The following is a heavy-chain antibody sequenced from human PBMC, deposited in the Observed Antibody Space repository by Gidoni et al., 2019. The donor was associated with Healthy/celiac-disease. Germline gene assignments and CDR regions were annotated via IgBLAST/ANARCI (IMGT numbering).Heavy chain of an antibody. CDR2: INHSGST. CDR3: ARGPYSGGSYYVGY. Sequence: QVQLQQWGAGLSKPSETLSLTCAVYGRSFSGYSWSWIRQPPGKGLEWIGEINHSGSTNYNPSLKSRVTISVDTSKNQFSLKLSSVTAADTAVYYCARGPYSGGSYYVGYWGQGTLVTVSS. J-gene: IGHJ4*02. V-gene: IGHV4-34*01. D-gene: IGHD1-26*01. CDR1: GRSFSGYS.